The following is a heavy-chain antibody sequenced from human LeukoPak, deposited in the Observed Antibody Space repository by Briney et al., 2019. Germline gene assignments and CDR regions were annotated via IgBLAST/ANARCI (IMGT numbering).Heavy chain of an antibody. J-gene: IGHJ4*02. V-gene: IGHV4-39*01. CDR2: IYYSGST. Sequence: SETLPLTCTVSGGSISSSSYYWGWIRQPPGKGLEWIGSIYYSGSTYYNPSLKSRVTISVDTSKNQFSLKLSSVTAADTAVYYCARQDQYSYGSKYYFDYWGQGTLVTVSS. CDR3: ARQDQYSYGSKYYFDY. CDR1: GGSISSSSYY. D-gene: IGHD5-18*01.